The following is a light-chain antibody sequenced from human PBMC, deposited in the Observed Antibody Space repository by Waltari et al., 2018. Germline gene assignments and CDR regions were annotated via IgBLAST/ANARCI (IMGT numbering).Light chain of an antibody. J-gene: IGLJ2*01. Sequence: QSALTQPASVSGSPGQSITISCTGTSSDVGGYNFVSWYQQHPGKAPKLMIYEVSNRPSGLSNRFSGSKSGNTASLTISGLQAEDEADYYCSSYTFTSTPVVFGGGTK. V-gene: IGLV2-14*01. CDR2: EVS. CDR1: SSDVGGYNF. CDR3: SSYTFTSTPVV.